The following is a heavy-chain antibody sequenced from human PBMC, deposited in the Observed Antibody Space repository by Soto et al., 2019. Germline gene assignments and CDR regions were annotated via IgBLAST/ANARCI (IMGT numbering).Heavy chain of an antibody. CDR2: IGTAGDT. D-gene: IGHD4-17*01. V-gene: IGHV3-13*01. Sequence: GGSLRLSCAASGFTFSSYDMHWVRQATGKGLEWVSAIGTAGDTYYPGSVKGRFTISRENAKNSLYLQMNSLRAGDTAVYYCARERGDYTFDYWGQGTLVTVSS. CDR1: GFTFSSYD. CDR3: ARERGDYTFDY. J-gene: IGHJ4*02.